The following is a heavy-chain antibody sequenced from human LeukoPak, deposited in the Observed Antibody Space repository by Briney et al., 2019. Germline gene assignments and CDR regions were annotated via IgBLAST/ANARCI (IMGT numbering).Heavy chain of an antibody. J-gene: IGHJ4*02. CDR3: AFGTGSFDY. Sequence: GGSLRLFCAASGFTFSSYDMSWVRQAPGKGLEWVSAISGSGGSTYYADSVKGRFTISRDNSKNTLYLQMNSLRAEDTAVYYCAFGTGSFDYWGQGTLVTVSS. V-gene: IGHV3-23*01. CDR1: GFTFSSYD. CDR2: ISGSGGST. D-gene: IGHD1-1*01.